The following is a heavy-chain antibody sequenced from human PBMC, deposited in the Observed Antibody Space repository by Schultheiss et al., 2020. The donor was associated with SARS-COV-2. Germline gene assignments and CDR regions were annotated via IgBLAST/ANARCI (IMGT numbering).Heavy chain of an antibody. V-gene: IGHV4-39*07. Sequence: SETLSLTCTVSGGSISSGGYYWSWIRQHPGKGLEWIGSIYHSGSTYYNPSLKSRVTISVDTSKNQFSLKLSSVTAADTAVYYCARRRGSVVVVAADYFDYWGQGTLVTVSS. CDR2: IYHSGST. CDR3: ARRRGSVVVVAADYFDY. J-gene: IGHJ4*02. CDR1: GGSISSGGYY. D-gene: IGHD2-15*01.